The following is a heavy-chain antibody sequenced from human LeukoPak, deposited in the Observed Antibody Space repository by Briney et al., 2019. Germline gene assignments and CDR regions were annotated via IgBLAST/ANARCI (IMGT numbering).Heavy chain of an antibody. CDR1: GFTFSSHW. CDR3: ARDTYGSGSYYNAPLDY. V-gene: IGHV3-74*01. CDR2: INKDGSST. Sequence: GGSLRLSCAASGFTFSSHWMHWVRQAPGKGLVWVSRINKDGSSTFYADSVKGRFTISRDNAKNSLYLQLNSLRAEDTAVYYCARDTYGSGSYYNAPLDYWGQGTLVTVSS. D-gene: IGHD3-10*01. J-gene: IGHJ4*02.